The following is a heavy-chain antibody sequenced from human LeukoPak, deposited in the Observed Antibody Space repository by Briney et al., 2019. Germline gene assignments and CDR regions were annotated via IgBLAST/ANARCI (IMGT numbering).Heavy chain of an antibody. CDR2: IHISGST. CDR1: GFTVSSNY. J-gene: IGHJ4*02. D-gene: IGHD1-26*01. CDR3: ARGLAGATIGGY. Sequence: PGGSLRLSCAASGFTVSSNYMNWVRQAPGKGLEWVSVIHISGSTYYADSVKGRFTISSDNSKNTLFLQMNSLRAEDTAVYYCARGLAGATIGGYWGQGTQVTVSS. V-gene: IGHV3-53*01.